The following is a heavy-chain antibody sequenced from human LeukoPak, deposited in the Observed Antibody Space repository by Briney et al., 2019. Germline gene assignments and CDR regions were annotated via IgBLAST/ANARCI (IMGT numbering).Heavy chain of an antibody. CDR2: ISNSGSST. D-gene: IGHD3-3*01. Sequence: GGSLRLSCAASGFTFSTYAMSWVRQAPGKGLEWVSAISNSGSSTYCADSVKGRFTISRDTSKNTLYLQMNSLRAEDTAVYYCAKDSATIFGVVIMAYYFDYWGQGTLVTVSS. V-gene: IGHV3-23*01. CDR3: AKDSATIFGVVIMAYYFDY. CDR1: GFTFSTYA. J-gene: IGHJ4*02.